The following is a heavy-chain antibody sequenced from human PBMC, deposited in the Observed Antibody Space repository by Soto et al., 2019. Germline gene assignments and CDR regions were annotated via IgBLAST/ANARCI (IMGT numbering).Heavy chain of an antibody. D-gene: IGHD3-16*02. V-gene: IGHV3-74*01. Sequence: EVQLVESGGGLVQPGGSLRLSCAASGFTFSSYWMHWVRQVPEKGLVWVSRINSDGSITNYADAVKGRFTISRDNVKNTLYLQMNSLRVEDTAVYYCVRYPRSVGGSYRPDYWGQGTLVTVSS. CDR1: GFTFSSYW. J-gene: IGHJ4*02. CDR3: VRYPRSVGGSYRPDY. CDR2: INSDGSIT.